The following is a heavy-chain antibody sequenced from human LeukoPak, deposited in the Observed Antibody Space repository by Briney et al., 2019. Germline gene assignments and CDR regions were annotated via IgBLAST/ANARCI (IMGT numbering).Heavy chain of an antibody. CDR1: GFTFSSYE. CDR3: ARDLRFSFRPRCTDY. J-gene: IGHJ4*02. D-gene: IGHD3-3*01. Sequence: PGGSLRLSCAASGFTFSSYEMNWVRQAPGKGLEWVSYISSSGSTIYYADSVKGRFTISRDNAKNSLYLQMNSLRAEDTAVYYCARDLRFSFRPRCTDYWGQGTLVTVSS. CDR2: ISSSGSTI. V-gene: IGHV3-48*03.